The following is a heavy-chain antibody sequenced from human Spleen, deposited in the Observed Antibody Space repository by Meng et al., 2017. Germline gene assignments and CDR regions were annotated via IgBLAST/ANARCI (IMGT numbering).Heavy chain of an antibody. D-gene: IGHD3-10*01. Sequence: QVQLQHGGVGLLKPSETLSLTCVVSGGSFSDYYWSWIRQPPGKGLEWIGEINHSGSTNYNPSLESRATISVDTSKNQFSLKVNSVTAADTAVYYCARSGGRPELKNDFWGLGILVTVFS. V-gene: IGHV4-34*01. J-gene: IGHJ4*02. CDR1: GGSFSDYY. CDR2: INHSGST. CDR3: ARSGGRPELKNDF.